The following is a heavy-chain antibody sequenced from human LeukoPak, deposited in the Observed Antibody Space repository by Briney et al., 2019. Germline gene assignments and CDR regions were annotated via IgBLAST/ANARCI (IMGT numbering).Heavy chain of an antibody. CDR3: APLPTGIGDY. Sequence: GGSLRLFCAASGFTFSSYEMNWVRQAPGKGLEGVSYISSRGSTIYYADSVKRRFTISRDNAKNSLYLQMNSLRAEDTAVYYCAPLPTGIGDYWGQGTLLTVSS. V-gene: IGHV3-48*03. CDR1: GFTFSSYE. D-gene: IGHD6-13*01. CDR2: ISSRGSTI. J-gene: IGHJ4*02.